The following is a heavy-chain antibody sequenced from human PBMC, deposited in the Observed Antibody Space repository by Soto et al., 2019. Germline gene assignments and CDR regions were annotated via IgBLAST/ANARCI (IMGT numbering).Heavy chain of an antibody. V-gene: IGHV1-46*01. D-gene: IGHD4-4*01. J-gene: IGHJ6*02. CDR1: GYTFTSYY. CDR3: AVGGNYLSMDV. Sequence: QVQLVQSGAEVKKPGASVKVSCKASGYTFTSYYMHWVRLAPGQVLEWMGIINPDGGGTSYAQQFQGRVIMTRDTSTSTVYMEMSSLRSEDAAVYYCAVGGNYLSMDVWGPGTTVTGSS. CDR2: INPDGGGT.